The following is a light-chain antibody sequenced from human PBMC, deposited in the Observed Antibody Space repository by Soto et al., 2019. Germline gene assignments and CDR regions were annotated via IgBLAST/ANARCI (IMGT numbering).Light chain of an antibody. CDR1: SSDVGAYNC. Sequence: QSVLTQPASVSGSPGQSITISCTGTSSDVGAYNCVSWYQHHPGKTPQLLIYDVNKRPSGVSNRFSGSKSGSTAPLTISGLHAEDEADYYCSSYTPRDTHVFAAGTKVTVL. CDR2: DVN. CDR3: SSYTPRDTHV. V-gene: IGLV2-14*03. J-gene: IGLJ1*01.